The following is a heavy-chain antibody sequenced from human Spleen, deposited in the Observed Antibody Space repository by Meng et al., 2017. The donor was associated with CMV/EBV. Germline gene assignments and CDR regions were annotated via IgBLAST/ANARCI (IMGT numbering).Heavy chain of an antibody. CDR2: IYYTGST. V-gene: IGHV4-59*01. Sequence: SETLSLTCAVSGASISSYYWSWIRQPPGKGLEWLGYIYYTGSTHYNPSLKSRVTISVDTSKHQFSMRLTSVTAADTAVYYCARRSSVATPFDYWGQGTLVTVSS. J-gene: IGHJ4*02. CDR1: GASISSYY. D-gene: IGHD5-12*01. CDR3: ARRSSVATPFDY.